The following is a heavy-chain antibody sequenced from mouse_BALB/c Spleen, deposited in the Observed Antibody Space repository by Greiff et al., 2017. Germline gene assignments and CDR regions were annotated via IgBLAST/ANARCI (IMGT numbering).Heavy chain of an antibody. CDR2: ILPGSGST. D-gene: IGHD2-1*01. CDR3: AKGNYVWYFDV. V-gene: IGHV1-9*01. Sequence: QVQLQQSGAELMKPGASVKISCKATGYTFSSYWIEWVKQRPGHGLEWIGEILPGSGSTNYNEKFKGKATFTADTSSNTAYMQLSSLTSEDSAVYYCAKGNYVWYFDVWGAGTTVTVSS. CDR1: GYTFSSYW. J-gene: IGHJ1*01.